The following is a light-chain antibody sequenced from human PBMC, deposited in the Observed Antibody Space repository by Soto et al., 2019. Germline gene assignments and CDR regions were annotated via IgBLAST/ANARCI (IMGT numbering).Light chain of an antibody. V-gene: IGKV1-39*01. CDR2: AAS. Sequence: DIQMTQSPSSLSASVGDRVTSTCRASQTITSFLNWYQHKPGKAPKLLIYAASTLQSGVPSRFSGSGSGTDFSLTISSLQPEDFATYYCQQSYSTPRTFGQGTKVEI. J-gene: IGKJ1*01. CDR3: QQSYSTPRT. CDR1: QTITSF.